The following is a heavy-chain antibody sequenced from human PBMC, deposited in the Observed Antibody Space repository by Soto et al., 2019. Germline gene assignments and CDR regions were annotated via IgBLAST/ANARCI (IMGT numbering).Heavy chain of an antibody. CDR2: IYHSGST. Sequence: PSETLSLTCAVSGGSISSGGYSWSWIRQPPGKGLEWIGYIYHSGSTYYNPSLKSRVTISVDRSKNQFSLKLSSVTAADTAVYYCARGGYCSGGSCYSTEYFQHWGQGTLVTVSS. CDR1: GGSISSGGYS. V-gene: IGHV4-30-2*01. D-gene: IGHD2-15*01. CDR3: ARGGYCSGGSCYSTEYFQH. J-gene: IGHJ1*01.